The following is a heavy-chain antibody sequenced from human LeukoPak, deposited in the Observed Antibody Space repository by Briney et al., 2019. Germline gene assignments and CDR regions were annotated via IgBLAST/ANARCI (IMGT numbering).Heavy chain of an antibody. D-gene: IGHD3-16*01. CDR3: ARVSRPTRFFDY. CDR1: GGSFSGYY. J-gene: IGHJ4*02. V-gene: IGHV4-34*01. CDR2: INHSGST. Sequence: SETLSLTCAVYGGSFSGYYWSWIRQPPGKGLEWIGEINHSGSTNYNPSLKSRVTISVDTSKNQFSLKLSSVTAADTAVYYCARVSRPTRFFDYWGQGTLDTVSS.